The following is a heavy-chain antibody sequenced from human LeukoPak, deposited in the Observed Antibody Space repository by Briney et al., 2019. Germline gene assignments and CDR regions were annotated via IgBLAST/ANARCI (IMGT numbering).Heavy chain of an antibody. J-gene: IGHJ4*02. D-gene: IGHD6-19*01. CDR3: AGESESSGWYDY. V-gene: IGHV3-43*02. CDR2: ISGDGGST. CDR1: GFMFHDYV. Sequence: GGSLRLSCAAPGFMFHDYVIHWVRQAPGKGLEWVSLISGDGGSTFYADSVKGRFTISRDNSKNSLYLQMNSLRSDDTALYYCAGESESSGWYDYWGQGTLVTVSS.